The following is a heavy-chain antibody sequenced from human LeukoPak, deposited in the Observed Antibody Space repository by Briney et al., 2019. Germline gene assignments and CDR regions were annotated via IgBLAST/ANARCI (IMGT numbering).Heavy chain of an antibody. V-gene: IGHV3-21*01. CDR1: GFTFSSYT. D-gene: IGHD6-13*01. CDR2: ISSSSSSI. J-gene: IGHJ4*02. Sequence: PGGSLRLSCGASGFTFSSYTMIWVRQAPGMGLEWVSSISSSSSSIYYADSVKGRFTISRDNAKNSLYLQMNSLRAEDTPVYYCATEGRSTTPGYWGQGTLVIVSS. CDR3: ATEGRSTTPGY.